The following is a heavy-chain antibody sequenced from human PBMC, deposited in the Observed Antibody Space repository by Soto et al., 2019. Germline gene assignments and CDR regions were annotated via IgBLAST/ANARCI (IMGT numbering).Heavy chain of an antibody. J-gene: IGHJ3*02. Sequence: GGSLRLSCAASGFPFSSYAMSWVRKAPGKGLEWVSAISGSGGSTYYADSVKGRFTISRDNSKNTLYLQMNSLRAEDTAVYYCAKDVTIFGVVIMDAFDIWGQGTMVTVSS. V-gene: IGHV3-23*01. CDR1: GFPFSSYA. D-gene: IGHD3-3*01. CDR3: AKDVTIFGVVIMDAFDI. CDR2: ISGSGGST.